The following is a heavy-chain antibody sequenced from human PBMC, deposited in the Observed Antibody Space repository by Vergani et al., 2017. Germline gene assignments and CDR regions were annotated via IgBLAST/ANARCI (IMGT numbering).Heavy chain of an antibody. V-gene: IGHV4-59*01. Sequence: QVQLQESGPGLVKPSGTLSLTCSVSGGSMSGYYWSWIRQPPGKELEWIGYMYHSGSTNYNPSLETRVTISGDTSKNQFSLKLNSVTAADTAVYYCGRVADFYGLGSRLLDLWGQGILVTVSS. CDR2: MYHSGST. D-gene: IGHD3-10*01. J-gene: IGHJ5*02. CDR1: GGSMSGYY. CDR3: GRVADFYGLGSRLLDL.